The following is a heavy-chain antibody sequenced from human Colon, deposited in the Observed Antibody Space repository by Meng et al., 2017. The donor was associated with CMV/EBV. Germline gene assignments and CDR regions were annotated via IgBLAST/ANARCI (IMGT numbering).Heavy chain of an antibody. D-gene: IGHD6-6*01. CDR1: GYIFTSYW. CDR2: IYPADSDT. J-gene: IGHJ4*02. Sequence: GESLKISWKTSGYIFTSYWVGWVRQRPGKGLEWMGIIYPADSDTRYSTSFQGQVTFSVDKSIDTAYLEWSSLKASDTAMYYCATSLSVLPASVRPNHFDSWGQGTLVTVSS. CDR3: ATSLSVLPASVRPNHFDS. V-gene: IGHV5-51*01.